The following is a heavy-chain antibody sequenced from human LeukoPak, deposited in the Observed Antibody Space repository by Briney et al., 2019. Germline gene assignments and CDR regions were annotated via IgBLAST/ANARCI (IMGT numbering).Heavy chain of an antibody. CDR3: ARDGKSLLDPFVY. Sequence: SVKVSCKASGGTFSSYAISWVRQAPGQGLEWMGGIIPIFGTANYAQKFQGRVTITADESMSTAYMELSSLRSEDTAVYYCARDGKSLLDPFVYWGQGTLVTVSS. D-gene: IGHD3/OR15-3a*01. V-gene: IGHV1-69*13. J-gene: IGHJ4*02. CDR1: GGTFSSYA. CDR2: IIPIFGTA.